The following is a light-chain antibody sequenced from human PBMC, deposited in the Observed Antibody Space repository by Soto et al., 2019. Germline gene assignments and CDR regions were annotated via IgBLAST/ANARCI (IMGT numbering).Light chain of an antibody. CDR3: QSYDSSWV. Sequence: QSVLTQPPSVSGAPGQRVTISCIGSSSNIGAGYDVHWYQQLPGTAPKLLIYGNSNRPSGVPDRFSGSKSGTSASLAITGLQAEDEADYYCQSYDSSWVFGGGTKLTVL. CDR1: SSNIGAGYD. J-gene: IGLJ3*02. CDR2: GNS. V-gene: IGLV1-40*01.